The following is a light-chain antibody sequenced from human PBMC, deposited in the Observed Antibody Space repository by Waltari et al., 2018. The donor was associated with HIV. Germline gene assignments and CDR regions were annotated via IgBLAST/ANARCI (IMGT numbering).Light chain of an antibody. J-gene: IGLJ2*01. V-gene: IGLV7-46*01. CDR2: DTF. Sequence: QAVVTQAPSLTVSPGGTVTLTCGSSTGPVTSGHHPYWFQQKSGQAPSTLIYDTFNKHSWTPARFSGSLLGGKAALTLSGAQPEEEAEYFCLLSFAGARPVVFGGGTNLTVL. CDR1: TGPVTSGHH. CDR3: LLSFAGARPVV.